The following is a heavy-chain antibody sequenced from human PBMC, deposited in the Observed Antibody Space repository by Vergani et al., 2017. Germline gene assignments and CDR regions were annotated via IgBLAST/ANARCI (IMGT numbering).Heavy chain of an antibody. J-gene: IGHJ4*02. CDR1: GFTFSNYS. CDR2: IISSSSTI. Sequence: EVQLVESGGGLVQPGGSLRLSCAASGFTFSNYSMNWVRQAPGKGLEWVSYIISSSSTIYYADSVKGRFTISRDNAKNSLYLQMNSLRAEDTAVYYCAGDVGRWGSGWYFDYWGQGTLVTVSS. CDR3: AGDVGRWGSGWYFDY. D-gene: IGHD6-19*01. V-gene: IGHV3-48*01.